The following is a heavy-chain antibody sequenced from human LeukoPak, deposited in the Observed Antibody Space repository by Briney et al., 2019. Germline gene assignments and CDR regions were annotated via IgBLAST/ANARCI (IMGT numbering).Heavy chain of an antibody. Sequence: GGSLRLSCAASGFTFSSYAMSWVRQAPGKGLEWVSDISGSGGSTYYADSVKGRFTISRDNSKNTLYLQMNSLRAEDTAVYYFVRAAGVCSPVVYWGEGALVTVS. J-gene: IGHJ4*02. CDR1: GFTFSSYA. V-gene: IGHV3-23*01. CDR2: ISGSGGST. CDR3: VRAAGVCSPVVY. D-gene: IGHD7-27*01.